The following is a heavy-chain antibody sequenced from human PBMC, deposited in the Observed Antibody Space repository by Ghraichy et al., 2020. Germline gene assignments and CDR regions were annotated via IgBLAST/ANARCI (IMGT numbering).Heavy chain of an antibody. J-gene: IGHJ4*02. Sequence: ASVKVSCKASGYTFTSYAMHWVRQAPGQRLEWMGWINAGNGNTKYSQKFQGRVTITRDTSASTAYMELSSLRSEDTAVYYCARTDRYDSSGYYYFDYWGQGTLVTVSS. V-gene: IGHV1-3*01. D-gene: IGHD3-22*01. CDR2: INAGNGNT. CDR3: ARTDRYDSSGYYYFDY. CDR1: GYTFTSYA.